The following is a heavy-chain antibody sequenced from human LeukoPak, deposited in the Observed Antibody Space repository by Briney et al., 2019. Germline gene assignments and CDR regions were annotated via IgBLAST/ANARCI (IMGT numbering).Heavy chain of an antibody. CDR3: AKDRSIAVAGDTAD. V-gene: IGHV3-23*01. D-gene: IGHD6-19*01. CDR2: IRGSGGSS. CDR1: GFTFSSYA. J-gene: IGHJ4*02. Sequence: GGSLRLSCAASGFTFSSYAMSWVRQAPGKGLEWVSVIRGSGGSSYYADSVKGRFTISRDNLKNTLYLQMNSLRAEDTAVYYCAKDRSIAVAGDTADWGQGTLVTVSS.